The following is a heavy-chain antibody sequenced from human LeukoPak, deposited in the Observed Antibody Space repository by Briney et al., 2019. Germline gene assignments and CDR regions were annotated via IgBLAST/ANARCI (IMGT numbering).Heavy chain of an antibody. D-gene: IGHD5-24*01. Sequence: GGSLRLSCAASGFTFSSSAMSWVRQAPGKGLEWVSTISGSDSSTHYADSVKGRFTISRDNSKNTLYLQMNSLRADDTAVYYCAKSGYNRFDYWGQGTLVTVSS. V-gene: IGHV3-23*01. CDR3: AKSGYNRFDY. J-gene: IGHJ4*02. CDR2: ISGSDSST. CDR1: GFTFSSSA.